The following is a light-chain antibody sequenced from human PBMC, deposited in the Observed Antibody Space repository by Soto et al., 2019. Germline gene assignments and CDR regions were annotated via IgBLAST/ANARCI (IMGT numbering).Light chain of an antibody. CDR1: SSDVGSYNL. CDR3: CSYAGSSTYV. CDR2: EGS. J-gene: IGLJ1*01. V-gene: IGLV2-23*01. Sequence: QSALTQPASVSGSPGQSITISFTGTSSDVGSYNLVSWYQQHPHKAPKLMIYEGSKRPSGVSNRFSGSKSGNTASLTISGLQAEDEADYYCCSYAGSSTYVFGTGTKLTVL.